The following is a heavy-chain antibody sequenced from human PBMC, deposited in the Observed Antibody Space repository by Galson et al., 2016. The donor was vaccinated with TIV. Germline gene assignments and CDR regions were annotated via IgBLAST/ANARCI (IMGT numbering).Heavy chain of an antibody. CDR3: ARVNWARAFDY. Sequence: SVKVSCKASGYIFISYYIHWVRQAPGQGLEWLGWFNPDSGATQYAQKFQGRVTMTRDTSISTAYMGLRRLISDDTAVYYCARVNWARAFDYWGQGTQVTVSS. J-gene: IGHJ4*02. V-gene: IGHV1-2*02. CDR2: FNPDSGAT. CDR1: GYIFISYY. D-gene: IGHD7-27*01.